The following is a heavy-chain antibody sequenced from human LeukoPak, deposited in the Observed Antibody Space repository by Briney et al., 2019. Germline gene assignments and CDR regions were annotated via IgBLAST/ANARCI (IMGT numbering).Heavy chain of an antibody. CDR3: AREIAAAGTKYYYYYMDV. V-gene: IGHV4-59*01. J-gene: IGHJ6*03. D-gene: IGHD6-13*01. CDR2: IYYSGST. Sequence: PSETLSLTCTVAGGSISSYYWSWIRQPPGEGLEWIGYIYYSGSTNYNPSLKSRVTISVDTSKNQFSLKLSSVTAEDTAVYYCAREIAAAGTKYYYYYMDVWGKGTTVTISS. CDR1: GGSISSYY.